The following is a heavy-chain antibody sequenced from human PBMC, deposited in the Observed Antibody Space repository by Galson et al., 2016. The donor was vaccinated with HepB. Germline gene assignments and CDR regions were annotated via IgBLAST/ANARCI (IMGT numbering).Heavy chain of an antibody. Sequence: SVKVSCKASGYIFTTYLIHWVCQAPGQRPEWMGWVNAGNGNTEYSQKFQGRVIITRDTSASTAYMELSSLRSEDTAVYYCARDGVLGGDSWFDTWGQGTLVTVSS. J-gene: IGHJ5*02. V-gene: IGHV1-3*01. CDR1: GYIFTTYL. CDR3: ARDGVLGGDSWFDT. CDR2: VNAGNGNT. D-gene: IGHD5-12*01.